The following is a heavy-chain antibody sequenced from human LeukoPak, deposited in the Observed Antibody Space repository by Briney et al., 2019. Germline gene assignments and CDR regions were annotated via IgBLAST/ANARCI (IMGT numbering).Heavy chain of an antibody. V-gene: IGHV1-2*02. Sequence: ASVKVSCKASGYTFTSYAMNWVRQAPGQGLEWMGWINPNSGGTSYAQKFQGRVTMTRDTSISTAYMELSRLRSDDTAVYYCAREGVLLWFGEFRPNNWFDPWGQGTLVTVSS. D-gene: IGHD3-10*01. CDR2: INPNSGGT. CDR1: GYTFTSYA. CDR3: AREGVLLWFGEFRPNNWFDP. J-gene: IGHJ5*02.